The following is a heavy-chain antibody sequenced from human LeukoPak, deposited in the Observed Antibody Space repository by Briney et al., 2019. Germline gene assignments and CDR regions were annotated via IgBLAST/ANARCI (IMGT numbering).Heavy chain of an antibody. CDR2: INAGNGNT. J-gene: IGHJ1*01. V-gene: IGHV1-3*01. Sequence: ASVKVSCKASGYTFTSYAMHWVRQAPGQRLEWMGWINAGNGNTKYSQKFQGRVTITRDTSASTAYMELSSLGSEDTAVYYCARDPGYGDYDEYFQHWGQGTLVTVSS. D-gene: IGHD4-17*01. CDR3: ARDPGYGDYDEYFQH. CDR1: GYTFTSYA.